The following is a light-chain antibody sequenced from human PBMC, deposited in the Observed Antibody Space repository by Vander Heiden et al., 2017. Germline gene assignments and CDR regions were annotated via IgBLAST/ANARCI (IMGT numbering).Light chain of an antibody. CDR2: DDN. CDR1: SSNIGSNY. V-gene: IGLV1-51*01. J-gene: IGLJ3*02. Sequence: QSVLPQPPSVSAAPGQEVTISCSGTSSNIGSNYVSWYQQFPGTAPKLLIYDDNYRPSGIPDRFSGSKSGTSATLGITGLQTGDEADYYCATWENSLSVVVFDGGTKLTVL. CDR3: ATWENSLSVVV.